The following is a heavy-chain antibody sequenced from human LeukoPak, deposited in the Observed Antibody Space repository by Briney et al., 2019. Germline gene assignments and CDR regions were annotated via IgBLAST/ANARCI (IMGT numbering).Heavy chain of an antibody. V-gene: IGHV4-30-4*08. J-gene: IGHJ4*02. CDR2: IYYRQST. CDR1: AGSISSVDYY. D-gene: IGHD6-13*01. Sequence: SQTLSLTCTVSAGSISSVDYYWSRIRQPPGKGLEWFGHIYYRQSTYYNPPLKSRGTISVDTSKNQFSLKLSSVTAADTAVDYCARGKQQLVYDYFDFWGQGTLVTVSS. CDR3: ARGKQQLVYDYFDF.